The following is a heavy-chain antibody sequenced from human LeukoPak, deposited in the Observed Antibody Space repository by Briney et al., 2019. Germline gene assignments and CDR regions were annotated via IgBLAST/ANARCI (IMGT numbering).Heavy chain of an antibody. CDR2: IRGKADSYAT. J-gene: IGHJ4*02. CDR1: GFTFSGSA. D-gene: IGHD6-13*01. Sequence: GGSLRLSCAASGFTFSGSAMHWVRQASGKGLEWVGRIRGKADSYATAYAASVKGRFTISRDDSKNTAYLQMNSLKTEDTAVYYCTRHSIGIAAAANWGQGTLVTVSS. CDR3: TRHSIGIAAAAN. V-gene: IGHV3-73*01.